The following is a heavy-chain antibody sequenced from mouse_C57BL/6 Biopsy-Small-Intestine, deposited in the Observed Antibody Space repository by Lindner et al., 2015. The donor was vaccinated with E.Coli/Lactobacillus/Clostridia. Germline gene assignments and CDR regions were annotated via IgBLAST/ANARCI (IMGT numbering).Heavy chain of an antibody. V-gene: IGHV1-31*01. D-gene: IGHD3-2*02. J-gene: IGHJ2*01. CDR3: ARSEGSSGFLDY. Sequence: VQLQESGPELVKPGASLKISCKASGNSFTGYYMHWVKQSHGNILDWIGFISPYNGLSSYNQKFKGKATLTVDKSSSTAYMELRSLTSEDSAVYYCARSEGSSGFLDYWGQGTTLTVSS. CDR2: ISPYNGLS. CDR1: GNSFTGYY.